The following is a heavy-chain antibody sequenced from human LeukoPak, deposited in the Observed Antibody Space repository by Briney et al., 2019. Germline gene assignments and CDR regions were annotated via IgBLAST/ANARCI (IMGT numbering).Heavy chain of an antibody. V-gene: IGHV3-7*03. CDR2: IKQDGNEK. D-gene: IGHD3-10*01. J-gene: IGHJ6*02. CDR1: GFTFSDYW. CDR3: ARGSHYYDSGRYYYYGLDV. Sequence: GGSQRLSCAASGFTFSDYWMTWARQAPGKGLEWVANIKQDGNEKYYVDSVRGRFTTSRDNAKKSLYLQMNSLRAEDTAVYYCARGSHYYDSGRYYYYGLDVWGQGTTVTVSS.